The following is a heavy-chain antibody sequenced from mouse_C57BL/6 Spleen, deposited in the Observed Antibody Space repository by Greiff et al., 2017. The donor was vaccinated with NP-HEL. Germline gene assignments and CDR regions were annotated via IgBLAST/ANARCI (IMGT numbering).Heavy chain of an antibody. D-gene: IGHD1-1*01. CDR3: ARPSYYYGSRPFAY. CDR1: GYTFTDHT. J-gene: IGHJ3*01. V-gene: IGHV1-78*01. CDR2: IYPRDGST. Sequence: VKLQESDAELVKPGASVKISCKVSGYTFTDHTIHWMKQRPEQGLEWIGYIYPRDGSTKYNEKFKGKATLTADKSSSTAYMQLNSLTSEDSAVYFCARPSYYYGSRPFAYWGQGTLVTVSA.